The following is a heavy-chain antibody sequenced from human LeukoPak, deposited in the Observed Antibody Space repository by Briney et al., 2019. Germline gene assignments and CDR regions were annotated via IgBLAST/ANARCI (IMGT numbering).Heavy chain of an antibody. Sequence: SGPALVKPTQTLTLTCTFSGFSLSTSGMCVSWIRQPPGKALEWLARIDWDDDKYYSTSLKTRLTISKDTSKNQVVLTMTNMDPVDTATYYCARTLLWFGAGYYYMDVWGKGTTVTISS. CDR3: ARTLLWFGAGYYYMDV. CDR1: GFSLSTSGMC. D-gene: IGHD3-10*01. CDR2: IDWDDDK. V-gene: IGHV2-70*11. J-gene: IGHJ6*03.